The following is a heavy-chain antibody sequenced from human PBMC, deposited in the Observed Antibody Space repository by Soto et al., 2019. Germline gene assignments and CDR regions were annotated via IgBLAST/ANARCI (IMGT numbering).Heavy chain of an antibody. Sequence: QVQLQESGPGLVKPSQTLSLTCTVSGGSISSGGYYWSWIRQHPGKGLEWIGYIYYSGSTYYNPSPKSGVTISVDTSKNQFSLKLSSVTAADTAVYYCARDRGYCTNGVCYGPVYYGMDVWGQGTTVTVSS. CDR1: GGSISSGGYY. V-gene: IGHV4-31*03. CDR2: IYYSGST. J-gene: IGHJ6*02. D-gene: IGHD2-8*01. CDR3: ARDRGYCTNGVCYGPVYYGMDV.